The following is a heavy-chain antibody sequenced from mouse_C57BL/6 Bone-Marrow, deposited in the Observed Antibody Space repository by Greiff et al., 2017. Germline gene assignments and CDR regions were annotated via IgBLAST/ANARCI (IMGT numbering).Heavy chain of an antibody. CDR1: GYTFTSYW. CDR3: ARRRATWDKEGYYFDY. V-gene: IGHV1-69*01. D-gene: IGHD4-1*01. J-gene: IGHJ2*01. Sequence: QVQLQQPGAELVMPGASVKLSCKASGYTFTSYWMHWVKQRPGQGLEWIGEIDPSDSYTNYNQKFKGKSTLTVDKSSSPAYMQLSSLTSEDSAVYYCARRRATWDKEGYYFDYWGQGTTLTVSS. CDR2: IDPSDSYT.